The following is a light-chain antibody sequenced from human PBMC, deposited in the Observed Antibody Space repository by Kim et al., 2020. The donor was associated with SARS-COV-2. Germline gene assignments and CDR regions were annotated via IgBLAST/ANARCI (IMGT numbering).Light chain of an antibody. CDR3: AAWDDTLNAWV. CDR1: SSNIGINT. CDR2: SNH. J-gene: IGLJ3*02. V-gene: IGLV1-44*01. Sequence: QLVLTQPHSASGAPGQRVTISCSGTSSNIGINTVDWYQQLPGTAPKLLIYSNHQRPSGVPDRFSGSKSGTSASLAISGLQSEDEADYYCAAWDDTLNAWVFGGGTQLTVL.